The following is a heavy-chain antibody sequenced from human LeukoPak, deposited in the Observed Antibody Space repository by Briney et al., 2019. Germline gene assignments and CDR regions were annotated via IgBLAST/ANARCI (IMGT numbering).Heavy chain of an antibody. CDR1: GYTFTSYA. Sequence: ASVKVSCKASGYTFTSYAMHWVRQAPGQRLEWMGWINAGNGNTKYSQKFQGRVTITRDTSASTAYMELSSLRSEDTAVYYCARGPTIHYDFWSGYPLLYFDWLLPIDYWGQGTLVTVSS. CDR2: INAGNGNT. D-gene: IGHD3-3*01. V-gene: IGHV1-3*01. CDR3: ARGPTIHYDFWSGYPLLYFDWLLPIDY. J-gene: IGHJ4*02.